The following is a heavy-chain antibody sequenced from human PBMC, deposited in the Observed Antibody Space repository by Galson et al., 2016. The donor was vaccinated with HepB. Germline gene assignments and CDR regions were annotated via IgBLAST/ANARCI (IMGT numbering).Heavy chain of an antibody. CDR3: ASRGARSCSGGSCYACDY. V-gene: IGHV1-69*13. Sequence: SVKVSCKASGGTFSYYAISWVRQAPGQGLEWMGGIIPIFGKADYAQKFQGRVTITADDSTSTAYMELNSLRSEDTAVYYCASRGARSCSGGSCYACDYWGQGTLVTVSS. D-gene: IGHD2-15*01. CDR2: IIPIFGKA. CDR1: GGTFSYYA. J-gene: IGHJ4*02.